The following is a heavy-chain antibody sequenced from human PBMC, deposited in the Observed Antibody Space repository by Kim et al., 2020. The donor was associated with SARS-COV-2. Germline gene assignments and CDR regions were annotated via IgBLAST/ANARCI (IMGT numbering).Heavy chain of an antibody. CDR3: ARLTMIRGVTSYYYYGMDV. J-gene: IGHJ6*02. CDR1: GFTFSTYT. Sequence: GGSLRLSCAASGFTFSTYTIHWIRQAPGKGLEWVSSISSSSNYIYYADSVKGRFAISRDNAKNSLSLQMESLRAEDSAVYYCARLTMIRGVTSYYYYGMDVWGQGTTVTVSS. D-gene: IGHD3-10*01. CDR2: ISSSSNYI. V-gene: IGHV3-21*01.